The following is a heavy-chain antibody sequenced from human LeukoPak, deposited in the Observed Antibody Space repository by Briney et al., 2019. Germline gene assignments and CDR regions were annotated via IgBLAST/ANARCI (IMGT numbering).Heavy chain of an antibody. J-gene: IGHJ5*02. V-gene: IGHV1-46*01. Sequence: ASVKVSCKASGYTFTSYYMHWVRQAPGQGLEWRGIINPSGGSTSYAQKFQGRVTMTRDTSTSTVYMELSSLRSEDTAVYYCARGFPAYCSSTSCRGWFDPWGQGTLVTVSS. CDR3: ARGFPAYCSSTSCRGWFDP. CDR2: INPSGGST. CDR1: GYTFTSYY. D-gene: IGHD2-2*01.